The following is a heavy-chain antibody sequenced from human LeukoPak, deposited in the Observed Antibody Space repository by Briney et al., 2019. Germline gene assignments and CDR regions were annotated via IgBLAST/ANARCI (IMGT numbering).Heavy chain of an antibody. CDR1: GFSFTAYW. J-gene: IGHJ4*02. CDR2: IKQDGDEN. Sequence: GGSLRLSCAASGFSFTAYWMSWVRQAPGKGLEWVANIKQDGDENYYVDSVMGRFTISRDNAKNSVYLEMTSLRAEDTAVYYCARDRGAIYYGSLHLFDYWGQGTLVTVSS. V-gene: IGHV3-7*01. CDR3: ARDRGAIYYGSLHLFDY. D-gene: IGHD3-10*01.